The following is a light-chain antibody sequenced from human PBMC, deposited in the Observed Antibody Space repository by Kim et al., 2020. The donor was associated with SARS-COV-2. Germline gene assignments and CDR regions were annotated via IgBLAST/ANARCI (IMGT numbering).Light chain of an antibody. V-gene: IGLV3-1*01. J-gene: IGLJ3*02. CDR3: QAWDSSTAV. CDR2: QDS. CDR1: KLGDKY. Sequence: SYELTQPPSVSVSPGQTASITCSGDKLGDKYACWYQQKPGQSPVRVSYQDSKRPSGIPERFSGSNSGNTATLTISGTQAMTEADYYCQAWDSSTAVFGGG.